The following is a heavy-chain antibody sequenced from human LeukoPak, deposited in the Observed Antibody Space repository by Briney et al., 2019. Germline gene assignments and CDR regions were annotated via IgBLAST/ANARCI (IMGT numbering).Heavy chain of an antibody. CDR2: MNPNSGNT. D-gene: IGHD5-12*01. V-gene: IGHV1-8*01. Sequence: ASVKVSCKASGYTFTSYDINWVRQATGQGLEWMGWMNPNSGNTGYAQKFQGRVTMTRNTSISTAYMELSSLRSEDTAVYYCARGLDIVATIDYWGQGTLVTVSS. J-gene: IGHJ4*02. CDR3: ARGLDIVATIDY. CDR1: GYTFTSYD.